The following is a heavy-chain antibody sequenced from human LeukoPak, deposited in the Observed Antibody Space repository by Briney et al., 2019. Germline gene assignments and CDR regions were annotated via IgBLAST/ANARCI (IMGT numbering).Heavy chain of an antibody. J-gene: IGHJ4*02. CDR3: ARDLGDWSALQIEY. D-gene: IGHD3/OR15-3a*01. Sequence: GGSLRLSCEASGFTYRNYAMNWVRQAPGKGLEWVSAITGSGDYTYYAESVKGRFTISRDNSKDTLSLQMNSLRAEDTAIYYCARDLGDWSALQIEYWGQGTLVTVSS. CDR2: ITGSGDYT. CDR1: GFTYRNYA. V-gene: IGHV3-23*01.